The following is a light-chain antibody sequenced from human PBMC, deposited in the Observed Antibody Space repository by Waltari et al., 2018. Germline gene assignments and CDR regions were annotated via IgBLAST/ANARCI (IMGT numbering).Light chain of an antibody. Sequence: DIVLTQSPGTLSVSPGARATLSCRASQSVRRTLAWYQQKPGQAPRLLIYDASTRATGVPDRFSGSGFGTDFSLTISRLEPEDFAVYYCQKYRTLPATFGQGTKVEIK. V-gene: IGKV3-20*01. CDR1: QSVRRT. J-gene: IGKJ1*01. CDR3: QKYRTLPAT. CDR2: DAS.